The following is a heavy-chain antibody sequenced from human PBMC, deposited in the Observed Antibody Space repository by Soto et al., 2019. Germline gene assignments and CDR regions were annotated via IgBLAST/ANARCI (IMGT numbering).Heavy chain of an antibody. J-gene: IGHJ6*02. CDR1: GGSISSGGYY. Sequence: QVQLQESGPGLVKPSQTLSLTCSVSGGSISSGGYYWCWVRQHPGKGLEWIGYIDYSGSTNYNPSLKSRLSMSVDTSKNHFSLQLTSVTAADTAVYYCARRDIGYIHGPPHYYYGLDVWGQGTTVTVSS. CDR3: ARRDIGYIHGPPHYYYGLDV. D-gene: IGHD5-18*01. V-gene: IGHV4-31*03. CDR2: IDYSGST.